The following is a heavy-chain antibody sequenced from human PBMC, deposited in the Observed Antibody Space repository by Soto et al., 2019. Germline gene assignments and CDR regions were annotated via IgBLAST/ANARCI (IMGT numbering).Heavy chain of an antibody. CDR2: IGTAGDA. V-gene: IGHV3-13*04. D-gene: IGHD3-10*01. Sequence: EVQLVESGGGLVQPGGSLRLSCAASGFTFSSYDMHWVRQVTGKGLEWVSAIGTAGDAYYPNSVKGRFTISRENAKNSLYLQMNSLSAGDTAVYYCERAFITGVLDYWGQGTLVTVSS. CDR1: GFTFSSYD. J-gene: IGHJ4*02. CDR3: ERAFITGVLDY.